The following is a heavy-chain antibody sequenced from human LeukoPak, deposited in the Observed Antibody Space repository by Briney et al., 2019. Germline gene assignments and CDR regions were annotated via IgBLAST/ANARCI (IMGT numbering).Heavy chain of an antibody. D-gene: IGHD3-16*02. CDR3: AGAPFYDYVWGSYRHPPSFDY. CDR1: GYTFTSYY. J-gene: IGHJ4*02. CDR2: INPSGGST. Sequence: ASVKVSCKASGYTFTSYYIHWVRQAPGQGLEWMGIINPSGGSTSYAQKFQGRVTMTRDTSTSTVYMELSSLRSEDTAVYYCAGAPFYDYVWGSYRHPPSFDYWGQGTLVTVSS. V-gene: IGHV1-46*01.